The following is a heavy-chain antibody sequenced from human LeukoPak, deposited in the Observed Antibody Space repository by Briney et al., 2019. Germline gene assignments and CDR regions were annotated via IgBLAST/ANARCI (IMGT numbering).Heavy chain of an antibody. Sequence: GGSLRLSCAASGFTFSSYWMSWVRQAPGKGLEWVANIKQDGSEKYYVDSVKGRFTISRDNAKNSLYLQMNSLRAEDTAVYYCARENVAHPSYYFDYWGQGTLVTVSS. CDR3: ARENVAHPSYYFDY. J-gene: IGHJ4*02. CDR1: GFTFSSYW. D-gene: IGHD1-1*01. CDR2: IKQDGSEK. V-gene: IGHV3-7*01.